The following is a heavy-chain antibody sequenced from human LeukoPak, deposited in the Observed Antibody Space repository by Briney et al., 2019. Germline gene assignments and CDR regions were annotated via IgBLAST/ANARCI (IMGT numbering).Heavy chain of an antibody. V-gene: IGHV3-21*01. J-gene: IGHJ4*02. D-gene: IGHD5-12*01. CDR3: ARASGYDSRFDY. CDR1: GFTFSSYS. CDR2: ISSSSSYI. Sequence: PGGSLRLSCAASGFTFSSYSMNWVRQAPGRGLEWVSSISSSSSYIYYADSVKGRFTISRDNAKNSLYLQMNSLRAEDTAVYYCARASGYDSRFDYWGQGTQVTVSS.